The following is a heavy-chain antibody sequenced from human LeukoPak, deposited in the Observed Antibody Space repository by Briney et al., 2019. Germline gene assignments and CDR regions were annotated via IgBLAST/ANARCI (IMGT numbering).Heavy chain of an antibody. V-gene: IGHV3-9*01. CDR2: ISWNSGSI. Sequence: HPGGSLRLSCAASGFTFDDYAMHWVRQAPGKGLEWVSGISWNSGSIGYADSVKGRFTISRDNSKNTLYLQMNSLRAEDTAVYYCATGGAIANFDYWGQGTLVTVSS. CDR1: GFTFDDYA. J-gene: IGHJ4*02. D-gene: IGHD3-16*02. CDR3: ATGGAIANFDY.